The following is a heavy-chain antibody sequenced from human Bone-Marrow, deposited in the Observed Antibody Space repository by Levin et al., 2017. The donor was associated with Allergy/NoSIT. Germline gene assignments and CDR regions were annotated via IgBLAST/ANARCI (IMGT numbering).Heavy chain of an antibody. J-gene: IGHJ4*02. Sequence: GESLKISCKASGYFFTSNWIGWVRQMPGKGLEWMGNIFPSDSDTTYRPSFQGLATISADTSINTAYLRVGGLQASDCAMYFCARLDSRGWFYWGQGTLVTVSS. D-gene: IGHD6-19*01. CDR1: GYFFTSNW. CDR2: IFPSDSDT. CDR3: ARLDSRGWFY. V-gene: IGHV5-51*01.